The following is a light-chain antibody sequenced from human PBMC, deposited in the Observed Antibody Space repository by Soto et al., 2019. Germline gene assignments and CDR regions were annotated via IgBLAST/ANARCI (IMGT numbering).Light chain of an antibody. CDR1: QSVNSN. Sequence: EIVMTQSPATLSVSPVERATLSCRASQSVNSNVAWYQQEPGQAPRLLIYGASTRATGIPARFSGTVSGTEFALTISSLQSEDFAVYYCQQYNNWPRTCGQGTKGDIK. CDR2: GAS. V-gene: IGKV3D-15*01. CDR3: QQYNNWPRT. J-gene: IGKJ1*01.